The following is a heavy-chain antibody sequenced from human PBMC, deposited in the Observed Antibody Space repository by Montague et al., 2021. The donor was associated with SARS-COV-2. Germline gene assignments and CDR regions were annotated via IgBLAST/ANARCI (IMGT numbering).Heavy chain of an antibody. Sequence: SETLSLTCTVSGGSISSHYWTWIRQPPGKGLEWIGYIYYTGSTNYNPSLKSRVAISVDTSKNQFSLSLRSVTAADTAVYYCARWGEYYDSPYYYYAMDVWGQGTAVTVSS. D-gene: IGHD3-3*01. CDR1: GGSISSHY. V-gene: IGHV4-59*11. J-gene: IGHJ6*02. CDR2: IYYTGST. CDR3: ARWGEYYDSPYYYYAMDV.